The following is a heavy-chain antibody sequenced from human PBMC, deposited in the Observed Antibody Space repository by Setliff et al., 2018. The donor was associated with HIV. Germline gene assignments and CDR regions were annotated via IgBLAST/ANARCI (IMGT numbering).Heavy chain of an antibody. J-gene: IGHJ5*02. D-gene: IGHD3-3*01. V-gene: IGHV4-61*02. CDR1: GGSISSGDYY. CDR3: ARHNAPHDNFWSGPLFDP. CDR2: IHTSGNT. Sequence: PSETLSLTCTVSGGSISSGDYYWTWIRQPAGKGLQWIGRIHTSGNTNYNPSLKSRVTISVDTSKSQFSLKLSSVTAADTAVYYCARHNAPHDNFWSGPLFDPWGQGTLVTVSS.